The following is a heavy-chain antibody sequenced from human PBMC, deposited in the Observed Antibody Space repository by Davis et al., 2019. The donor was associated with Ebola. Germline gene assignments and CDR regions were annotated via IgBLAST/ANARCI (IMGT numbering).Heavy chain of an antibody. Sequence: PSETLSLTCTVSGGSITSTNYYWGWIRQPPGKGLEWIGSISSSGSTHYNPSLKSRLIISLDTSKNQFSLSLTSVTAADTAVYYCARGRGESVWKGGYFDLWGQGRLVTVSS. D-gene: IGHD5/OR15-5a*01. V-gene: IGHV4-39*07. CDR3: ARGRGESVWKGGYFDL. CDR2: ISSSGST. J-gene: IGHJ4*02. CDR1: GGSITSTNYY.